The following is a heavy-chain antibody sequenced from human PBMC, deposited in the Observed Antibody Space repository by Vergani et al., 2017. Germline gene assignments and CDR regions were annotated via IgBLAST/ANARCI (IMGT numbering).Heavy chain of an antibody. CDR1: GGTFSSYA. CDR3: ARVVPAATPDY. CDR2: IIPIFGTA. V-gene: IGHV1-69*01. J-gene: IGHJ4*02. Sequence: VQLVESGGGLVKPGSSVKVSCKASGGTFSSYAISWVRQAPGQGLEWMGGIIPIFGTANYAQKFQGRVTITADESTSTAYMELSSLRSEDTAVYYCARVVPAATPDYWGQGTLVTVSS. D-gene: IGHD2-2*01.